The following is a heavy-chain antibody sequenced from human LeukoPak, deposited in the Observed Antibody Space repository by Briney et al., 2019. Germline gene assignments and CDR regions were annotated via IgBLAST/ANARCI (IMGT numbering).Heavy chain of an antibody. J-gene: IGHJ4*02. V-gene: IGHV3-30*02. CDR1: GFTFSSYG. Sequence: GRSLRLSCAASGFTFSSYGMHWVRQAPGKGLEWVAFIRYDGSNKYYADSVKGRFTISRDNSKNTLYLQMNSLRAEDTAVYYCAKAHDYDFWSGYPSDYWGQGTLVTVSS. CDR3: AKAHDYDFWSGYPSDY. D-gene: IGHD3-3*01. CDR2: IRYDGSNK.